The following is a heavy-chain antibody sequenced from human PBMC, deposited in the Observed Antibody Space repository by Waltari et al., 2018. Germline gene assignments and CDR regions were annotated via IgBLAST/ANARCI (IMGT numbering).Heavy chain of an antibody. CDR1: GFTFSSYA. CDR3: AKGGYCSSTSCYHDAFDI. CDR2: ISGSGGST. Sequence: EVQLLESGGGLVQPGGSLRLSCAASGFTFSSYAMSWARQAPGKGLEWVSAISGSGGSTYYADSVKGRFTISRDNSKNTLYLQMNSLRAEDTAVYYCAKGGYCSSTSCYHDAFDIWGQGTMVTVSS. J-gene: IGHJ3*02. D-gene: IGHD2-2*03. V-gene: IGHV3-23*01.